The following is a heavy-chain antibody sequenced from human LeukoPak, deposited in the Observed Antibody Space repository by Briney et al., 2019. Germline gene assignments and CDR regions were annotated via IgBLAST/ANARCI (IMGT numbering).Heavy chain of an antibody. CDR3: AREAPSGSYLDY. CDR1: GYTFTSYG. D-gene: IGHD1-26*01. Sequence: GASVKVSCKASGYTFTSYGISWVRQAPGQGLEWMGIINPGGGSTSYAQKFQGRVTMTRDMSTSTVYMELSSLRSEDTAVYYCAREAPSGSYLDYWGQGTLVTVSS. CDR2: INPGGGST. V-gene: IGHV1-46*01. J-gene: IGHJ4*02.